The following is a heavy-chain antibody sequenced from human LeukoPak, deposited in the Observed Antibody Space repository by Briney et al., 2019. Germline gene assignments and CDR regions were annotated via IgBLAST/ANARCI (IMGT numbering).Heavy chain of an antibody. CDR3: ARDSSGYQ. D-gene: IGHD3-22*01. J-gene: IGHJ4*02. V-gene: IGHV3-66*01. Sequence: GGSLRLSCAVSGFRASDYYMSWVRQAPGKGLEWVALIRGSGDTFYGDSVKGRFTISRDDSKNTVYLRMNSLRVEDTAVYYCARDSSGYQWGQGTLVTVSS. CDR2: IRGSGDT. CDR1: GFRASDYY.